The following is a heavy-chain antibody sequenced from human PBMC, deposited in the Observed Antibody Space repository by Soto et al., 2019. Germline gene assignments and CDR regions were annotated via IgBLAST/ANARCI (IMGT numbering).Heavy chain of an antibody. V-gene: IGHV3-7*01. D-gene: IGHD3-3*01. CDR3: ARDRYYDFWSGYSDV. J-gene: IGHJ6*01. CDR1: VFTFSIYW. Sequence: WGSLRVACASSVFTFSIYWMSWVRQAPGKGLDWVANIKQDGSEKYYVDSVKGRFTISIDNAKNSLYLQMNSLRAEDTAVYYCARDRYYDFWSGYSDVWGQGTPVTVSS. CDR2: IKQDGSEK.